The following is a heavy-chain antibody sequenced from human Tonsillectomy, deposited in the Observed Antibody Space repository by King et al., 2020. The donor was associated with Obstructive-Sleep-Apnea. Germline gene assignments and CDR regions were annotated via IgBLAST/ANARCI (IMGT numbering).Heavy chain of an antibody. V-gene: IGHV3-7*01. Sequence: QLVQSGGGLVQPGGSLRLSCAASGLTFSSYWMSWVRQAPGKWLEWVANIKLDGSEEFYVDFVKGRFTISRDNAKNSLYLQMNSRRAEDTAMYYCASPLSIRLLTGYGYWGQGTLVTVSS. CDR2: IKLDGSEE. CDR1: GLTFSSYW. J-gene: IGHJ4*02. CDR3: ASPLSIRLLTGYGY. D-gene: IGHD3-9*01.